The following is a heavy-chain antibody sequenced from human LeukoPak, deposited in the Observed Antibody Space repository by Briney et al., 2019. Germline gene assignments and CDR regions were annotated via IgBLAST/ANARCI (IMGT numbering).Heavy chain of an antibody. V-gene: IGHV4-34*01. CDR3: ARELGYCSSTSCYEGGMDV. J-gene: IGHJ6*02. Sequence: PSETLPLTCAVYGGSFSGYYWSWIRQPPGKGLEWIGEINHSGSTNYNPSLKSRVTISVDTSKNQFSLKLSSVTAADTAVYYCARELGYCSSTSCYEGGMDVWGQGTTVTVSS. D-gene: IGHD2-2*01. CDR2: INHSGST. CDR1: GGSFSGYY.